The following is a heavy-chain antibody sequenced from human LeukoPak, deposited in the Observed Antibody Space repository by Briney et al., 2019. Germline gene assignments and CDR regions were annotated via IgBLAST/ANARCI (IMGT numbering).Heavy chain of an antibody. CDR3: ARGVHYYDSSGYSYYFDN. CDR1: SGSISSSSYY. V-gene: IGHV4-39*07. D-gene: IGHD3-22*01. Sequence: PSETLSLTCTVSSGSISSSSYYWGWIRQPPGKGLEWVGRIYTSGSTNYNPSLKTRVTMSVDTSKNQFSLKLSSVTAADTAVYYCARGVHYYDSSGYSYYFDNWAREPWSPSP. CDR2: IYTSGST. J-gene: IGHJ4*02.